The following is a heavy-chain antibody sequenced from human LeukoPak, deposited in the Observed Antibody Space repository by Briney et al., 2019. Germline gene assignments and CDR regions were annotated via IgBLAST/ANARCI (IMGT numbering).Heavy chain of an antibody. CDR1: GFTFNSYS. CDR3: ARDSGGRSSGLFDY. V-gene: IGHV3-7*01. J-gene: IGHJ4*02. CDR2: IKQDGSET. Sequence: GGSLRLSCAASGFTFNSYSMNWVRQAPGKGLEWVANIKQDGSETYYAGSVKGRFTISRDNAKNSVSLQINTLRADDTAVYYCARDSGGRSSGLFDYWGQGTLVTVSS. D-gene: IGHD2-15*01.